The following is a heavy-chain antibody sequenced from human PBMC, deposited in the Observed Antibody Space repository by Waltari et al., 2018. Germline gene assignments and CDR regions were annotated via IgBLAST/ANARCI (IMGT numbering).Heavy chain of an antibody. V-gene: IGHV3-15*01. CDR2: IKSKTDGGTR. J-gene: IGHJ4*02. CDR3: TTLDYIAE. D-gene: IGHD2-15*01. Sequence: EVPLVESGGGLVKPGGSLRLSGDASGFPFTEAWQGWVRHDAWMSWVRQAPGEGLEWVGRIKSKTDGGTRDYAAPVKGRFTISRDDSRNTVYLQMNSLKTEDTAVYYCTTLDYIAEWGQGTLVTVSS. CDR1: GFPFTEAWQGWVRHDAW.